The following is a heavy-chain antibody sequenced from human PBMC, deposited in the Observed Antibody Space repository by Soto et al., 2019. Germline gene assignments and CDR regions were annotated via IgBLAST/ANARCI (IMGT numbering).Heavy chain of an antibody. D-gene: IGHD3-22*01. Sequence: QVQLVQSGAEVKKPGSSVKVSCKASGGTFSSYAISWVRQAPGQGLEWMGGIIPIFGTANYAQKFQGRVTITADESTSTAYMELSSLRSEDTAVYYCARMGYYYDSSGYYYFWCDPWGQGTLVTVSS. CDR3: ARMGYYYDSSGYYYFWCDP. J-gene: IGHJ5*02. CDR1: GGTFSSYA. CDR2: IIPIFGTA. V-gene: IGHV1-69*01.